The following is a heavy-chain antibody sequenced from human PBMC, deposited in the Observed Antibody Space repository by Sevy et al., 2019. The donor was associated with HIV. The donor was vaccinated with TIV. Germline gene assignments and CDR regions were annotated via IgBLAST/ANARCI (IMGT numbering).Heavy chain of an antibody. CDR1: GFTFSSYW. CDR3: ARAGGVVPAANCPAAYYYYYYGMDV. D-gene: IGHD2-2*01. Sequence: GGSLRLSCAASGFTFSSYWMHWVRQAPGKGLVWVSRINSDGSSTSYADSVKGRFTISRDNAKDTLYLQMNSLRAEDTAVYYWARAGGVVPAANCPAAYYYYYYGMDVWGQGTTVTVSS. CDR2: INSDGSST. V-gene: IGHV3-74*01. J-gene: IGHJ6*02.